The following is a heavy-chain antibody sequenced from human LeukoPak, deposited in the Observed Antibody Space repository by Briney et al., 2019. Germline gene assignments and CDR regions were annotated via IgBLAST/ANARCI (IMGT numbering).Heavy chain of an antibody. CDR2: ISGLSSHI. J-gene: IGHJ4*02. CDR1: GFTFSDYD. Sequence: GSLRLSCSASGFTFSDYDMTWVRQAPGKGLEWGSSISGLSSHIYYGDSVKGRFSISRDNAKNSLYLQMNSLGAEDTAVYYCGRAFPPLRTSSAGDLWGQGTLVTVSS. CDR3: GRAFPPLRTSSAGDL. V-gene: IGHV3-21*01. D-gene: IGHD3-16*01.